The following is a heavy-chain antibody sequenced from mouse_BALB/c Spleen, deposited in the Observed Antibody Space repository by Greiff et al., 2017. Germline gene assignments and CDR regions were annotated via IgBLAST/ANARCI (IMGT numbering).Heavy chain of an antibody. CDR2: ISNGGGST. D-gene: IGHD1-1*02. Sequence: EVHLVESGGGLVQPGGSLKLSCAASGFTFSSYTMSWVRQTPEKRLEWVAYISNGGGSTYYPDTVKGRFTISRDNAKNTLYLQMSSLKSEDTAMYYCARVVNAMDYWGQGTSVTVSS. CDR1: GFTFSSYT. CDR3: ARVVNAMDY. V-gene: IGHV5-12-2*01. J-gene: IGHJ4*01.